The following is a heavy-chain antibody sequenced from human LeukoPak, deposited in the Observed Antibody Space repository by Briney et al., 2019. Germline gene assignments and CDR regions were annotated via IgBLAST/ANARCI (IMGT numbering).Heavy chain of an antibody. D-gene: IGHD3-16*01. Sequence: ASVKVSCKTSGYTFSDYTINWVRQAPGQGLEWMGWINTNTGNPTYAQGFTGRFVFSLDTSVSTAYLQISSLKAEDTAVYYCARLRGREYFDYWGQGTLVTVSS. V-gene: IGHV7-4-1*02. CDR2: INTNTGNP. J-gene: IGHJ4*02. CDR3: ARLRGREYFDY. CDR1: GYTFSDYT.